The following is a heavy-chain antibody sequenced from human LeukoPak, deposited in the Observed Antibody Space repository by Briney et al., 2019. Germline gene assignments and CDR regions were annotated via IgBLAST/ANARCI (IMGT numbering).Heavy chain of an antibody. Sequence: GGSLRLSCVASGFSFGNYAMSWVRQAPGKGLQWVSQISGTGGATWYADFARDRFTISRDNSKKTLYLQMSGLRVEDTAMYYCVKDPRDTYGTNWFVSWGQGTLLIVSS. CDR2: ISGTGGAT. D-gene: IGHD2-21*01. V-gene: IGHV3-23*01. J-gene: IGHJ5*01. CDR3: VKDPRDTYGTNWFVS. CDR1: GFSFGNYA.